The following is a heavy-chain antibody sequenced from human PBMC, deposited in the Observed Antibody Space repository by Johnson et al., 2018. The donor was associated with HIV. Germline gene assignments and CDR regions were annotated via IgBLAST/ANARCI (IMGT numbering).Heavy chain of an antibody. Sequence: MLLVESGGGLVQPGGSLRLSCAASGFTFSSYWMSWVRQAPGKGLEWVANIKQDGSEKYYVDSVKGRFTISRDNAKNSLYLQMNSLRAEDTAVYYCARDNIVLMVGGAFDIWGQGTMVTVSS. D-gene: IGHD2-8*01. V-gene: IGHV3-7*01. CDR3: ARDNIVLMVGGAFDI. CDR1: GFTFSSYW. CDR2: IKQDGSEK. J-gene: IGHJ3*02.